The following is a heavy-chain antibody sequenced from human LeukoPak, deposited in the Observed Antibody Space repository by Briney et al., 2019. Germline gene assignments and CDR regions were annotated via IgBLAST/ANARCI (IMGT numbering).Heavy chain of an antibody. V-gene: IGHV3-7*01. Sequence: PGGSLRLSCAASGFTFNTYAIHWVRQAPGKGLEWVANIKEDGSVKYYVGSVKGRFTISRDNAKNSLYLQMNSLRAEDTAVYYCAREALTETTFGPYDYWGQGTLVTVSS. D-gene: IGHD4-17*01. CDR2: IKEDGSVK. CDR1: GFTFNTYA. CDR3: AREALTETTFGPYDY. J-gene: IGHJ4*02.